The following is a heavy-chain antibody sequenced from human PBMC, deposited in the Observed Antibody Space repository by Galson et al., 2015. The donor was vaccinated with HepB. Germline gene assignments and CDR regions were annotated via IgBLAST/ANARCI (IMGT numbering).Heavy chain of an antibody. D-gene: IGHD3-22*01. J-gene: IGHJ4*02. CDR1: GFTFSNAW. CDR2: IKSKTDGGTT. CDR3: TTASYYDSSGTFDY. Sequence: SLRLSCAASGFTFSNAWMSWVRQAPGKGLEWVGRIKSKTDGGTTDYAAPVKGRFTISRDDSKNTLYLQMNSLKTEDTAVYYCTTASYYDSSGTFDYWGQGTLVTVSS. V-gene: IGHV3-15*01.